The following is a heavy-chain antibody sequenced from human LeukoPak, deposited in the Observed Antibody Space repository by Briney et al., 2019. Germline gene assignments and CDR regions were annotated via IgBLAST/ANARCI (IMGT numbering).Heavy chain of an antibody. CDR2: IEADGRTT. CDR1: GFTFSNAW. J-gene: IGHJ6*02. D-gene: IGHD3-10*01. Sequence: GGSLRLSCAASGFTFSNAWMSWVRQAPGGGLVWVSRIEADGRTTNYAESVKGRFTVSRDNAKDTVSLQMNSLRVEDTAVYYCASGSFFGGIDVWGQGTTVTVSS. V-gene: IGHV3-74*01. CDR3: ASGSFFGGIDV.